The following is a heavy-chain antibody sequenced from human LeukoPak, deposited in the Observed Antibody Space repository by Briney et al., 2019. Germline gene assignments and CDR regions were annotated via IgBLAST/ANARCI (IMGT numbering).Heavy chain of an antibody. CDR2: IYYSGST. D-gene: IGHD2-21*02. CDR1: GGSISSGDYY. V-gene: IGHV4-30-4*01. Sequence: SQTLSLTCTVSGGSISSGDYYWSRIRQPPGKGLEWIGYIYYSGSTYYNPSLKSRVTISVDTSKNQFSLKLSSVTAADTAVYYCARFVVVTAIFYFDYWGQGTLVTVSS. J-gene: IGHJ4*02. CDR3: ARFVVVTAIFYFDY.